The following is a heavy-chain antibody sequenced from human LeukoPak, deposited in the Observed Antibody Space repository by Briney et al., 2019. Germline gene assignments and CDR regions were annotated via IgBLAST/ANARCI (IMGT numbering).Heavy chain of an antibody. CDR2: IKQDGSEK. CDR3: ARVSSGWYDYYGMDV. J-gene: IGHJ6*02. CDR1: GFTFSSYW. V-gene: IGHV3-7*01. Sequence: GGSLRLSCAASGFTFSSYWMSWVRQAPGKGLEWVANIKQDGSEKYYVDSVKGRFTISRDNAKNSLYLQMNSLRAEDTAVNYCARVSSGWYDYYGMDVWGQGTTVTVSS. D-gene: IGHD6-19*01.